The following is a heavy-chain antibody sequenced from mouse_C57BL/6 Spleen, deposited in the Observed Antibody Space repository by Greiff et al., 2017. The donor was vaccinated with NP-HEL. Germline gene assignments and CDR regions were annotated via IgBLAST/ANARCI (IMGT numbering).Heavy chain of an antibody. V-gene: IGHV14-2*01. J-gene: IGHJ2*01. CDR3: ASEEGYGNYVGDY. D-gene: IGHD2-10*02. Sequence: DVKLVESGAELVKPGASVKLSCTASGFNIKDYYMHWVKQRTEQGLEWIGRIDPEDGETKYAPKFQGKATITADTSSNTAYLQLSSLTSEDTAVYYCASEEGYGNYVGDYWGQGTTLTVSS. CDR2: IDPEDGET. CDR1: GFNIKDYY.